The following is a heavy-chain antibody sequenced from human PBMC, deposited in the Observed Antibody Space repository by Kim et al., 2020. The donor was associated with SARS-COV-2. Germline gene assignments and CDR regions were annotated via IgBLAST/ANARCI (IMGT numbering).Heavy chain of an antibody. CDR1: GGSFSGYY. CDR2: INHSGST. V-gene: IGHV4-34*01. Sequence: SETLSLTCAVYGGSFSGYYWSWIRQPPGKGLEWIGEINHSGSTNYNPSLKSRVTISVDTSKNQFSLKLSSVTAADTAVYYCARSRGFSSTSCHHRWCMLFFFDYWGQGTLVTVSS. D-gene: IGHD2-2*01. J-gene: IGHJ4*02. CDR3: ARSRGFSSTSCHHRWCMLFFFDY.